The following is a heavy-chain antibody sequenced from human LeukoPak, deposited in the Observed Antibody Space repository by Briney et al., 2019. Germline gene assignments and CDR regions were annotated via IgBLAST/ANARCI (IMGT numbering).Heavy chain of an antibody. Sequence: PSETLSLTCTVSGGSINSGAYYWNWIRQLPGKGLEWIGYIYYSGSIYYNPSLKSRVTISVDTSKNQFSLKLSSVTAADTAVYYCARDQRGNDTYWYFDLWGRGTLVTVSS. CDR1: GGSINSGAYY. CDR3: ARDQRGNDTYWYFDL. J-gene: IGHJ2*01. CDR2: IYYSGSI. V-gene: IGHV4-31*03. D-gene: IGHD4-23*01.